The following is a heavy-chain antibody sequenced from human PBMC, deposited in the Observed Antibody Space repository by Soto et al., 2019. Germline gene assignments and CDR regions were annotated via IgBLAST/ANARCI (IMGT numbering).Heavy chain of an antibody. CDR1: GFTFSSYA. CDR2: ISGSGGST. D-gene: IGHD3-16*02. CDR3: AKPLNPFVAFYGMDV. V-gene: IGHV3-23*01. Sequence: PGGSLRLSCAASGFTFSSYAMSWVRQAPGKGLEWVSAISGSGGSTYYADSVKGRFTISRDNSKNTLYLQMNSLRAEDTAVYYCAKPLNPFVAFYGMDVWGQGTTVTVSS. J-gene: IGHJ6*02.